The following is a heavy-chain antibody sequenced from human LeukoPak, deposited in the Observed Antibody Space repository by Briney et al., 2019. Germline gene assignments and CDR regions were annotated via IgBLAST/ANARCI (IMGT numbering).Heavy chain of an antibody. CDR1: GVTASSNY. D-gene: IGHD3-3*01. CDR3: AGWDRQGHRFGSFDC. J-gene: IGHJ4*02. V-gene: IGHV3-53*01. CDR2: ICRGGST. Sequence: PGGSLRLSCAASGVTASSNYMTWVRQAPGKGLAWGAVICRGGSTYYADYVKGRFTIPRHNPMNTLYLQMNSLRAEHTSVYYCAGWDRQGHRFGSFDCRGQG.